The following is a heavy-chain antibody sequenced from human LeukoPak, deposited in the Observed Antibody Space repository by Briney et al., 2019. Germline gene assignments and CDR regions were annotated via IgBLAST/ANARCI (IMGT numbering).Heavy chain of an antibody. Sequence: GASVKVSCKASGYTFTGYYMHWVRQAPGQGLEWMGWINPNSGGTNYAQKFQGRVTMTRDTSISTAYMELSRLRSDDTAVYYCARVYYGSGINWFDPWGQGTLVTVSS. CDR1: GYTFTGYY. CDR2: INPNSGGT. V-gene: IGHV1-2*02. D-gene: IGHD3-10*01. CDR3: ARVYYGSGINWFDP. J-gene: IGHJ5*02.